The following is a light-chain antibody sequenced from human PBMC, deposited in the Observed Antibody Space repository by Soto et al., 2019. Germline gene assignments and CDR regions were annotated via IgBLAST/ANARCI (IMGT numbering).Light chain of an antibody. CDR1: QSVLFSSNNKNY. CDR3: QQYFSIPYT. J-gene: IGKJ2*01. CDR2: WSS. Sequence: DIAMTQSPDSLAVSLGESATINCKSSQSVLFSSNNKNYLGWYQQKAGQPPKLLISWSSTRESGVPDRFSGSGSGTDFSLTISSLQAEDVALYYCQQYFSIPYTFGQGTKLEIK. V-gene: IGKV4-1*01.